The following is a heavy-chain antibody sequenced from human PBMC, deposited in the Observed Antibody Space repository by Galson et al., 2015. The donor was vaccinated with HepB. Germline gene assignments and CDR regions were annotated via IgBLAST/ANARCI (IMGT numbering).Heavy chain of an antibody. D-gene: IGHD6-13*01. J-gene: IGHJ4*02. Sequence: SVKVSCKASGYTFTNHYINWVRQAPGQGLEWMGWISAYNGDTNYAQNLQGRGTMTTDTSTSTAYMELRSLRSDDTAVYFCARDIAAAGVVFDSWGQGTLVTVSS. CDR2: ISAYNGDT. V-gene: IGHV1-18*04. CDR1: GYTFTNHY. CDR3: ARDIAAAGVVFDS.